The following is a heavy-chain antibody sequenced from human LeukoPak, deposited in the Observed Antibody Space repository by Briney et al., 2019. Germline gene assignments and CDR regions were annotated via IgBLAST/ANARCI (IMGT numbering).Heavy chain of an antibody. CDR3: ARDYSGSYYVYFDY. Sequence: ASVKVSCKASGYTFTNYGISWVRQAPGQGLEWMGWISAYNGNTNYAQKLQGRVTMTTDTSTSTAYMELRSLRPDDTAVYYCARDYSGSYYVYFDYWGQGTLVTVSS. CDR1: GYTFTNYG. D-gene: IGHD1-26*01. V-gene: IGHV1-18*01. J-gene: IGHJ4*02. CDR2: ISAYNGNT.